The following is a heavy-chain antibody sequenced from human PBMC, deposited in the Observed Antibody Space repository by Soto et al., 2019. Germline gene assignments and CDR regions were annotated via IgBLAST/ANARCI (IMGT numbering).Heavy chain of an antibody. J-gene: IGHJ6*03. V-gene: IGHV3-23*01. CDR3: AVGYCSSTSCFYYYMDV. CDR2: IGTAGDGGST. D-gene: IGHD2-2*03. CDR1: GFTFSSYD. Sequence: GGSLRLSCAASGFTFSSYDMHWVRQATGKGLEWVSAIGTAGDGGSTHYADSVKGRFTISRDNSKNALYLQMNSLRAEDTAVYYCAVGYCSSTSCFYYYMDVWGKGTTVTVSS.